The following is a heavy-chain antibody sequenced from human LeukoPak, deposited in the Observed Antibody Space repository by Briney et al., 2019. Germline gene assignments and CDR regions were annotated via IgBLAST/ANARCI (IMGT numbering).Heavy chain of an antibody. J-gene: IGHJ1*01. V-gene: IGHV4-4*07. D-gene: IGHD5-18*01. Sequence: SETLSLTCTVSGGSISNYYWNWIRRPAGKGLEWIGRIYTSGSTDYNPSLKSRVTMSVDTSKNHLSLKLSSVTAADTAVYYCTREASGYSYGYEEHWGQGTLVTVSS. CDR2: IYTSGST. CDR3: TREASGYSYGYEEH. CDR1: GGSISNYY.